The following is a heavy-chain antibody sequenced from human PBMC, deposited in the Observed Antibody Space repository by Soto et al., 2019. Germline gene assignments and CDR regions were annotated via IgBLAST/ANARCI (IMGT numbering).Heavy chain of an antibody. CDR3: ARYGDTGSYYVY. J-gene: IGHJ4*02. CDR2: INPNSGGT. Sequence: ASVKGSCKASGYTFTGYYMHWVRQAPGQGLEWMGWINPNSGGTNYAQKFQGRVTMTRDTSISTAYMELSRLRSDDTAVYDCARYGDTGSYYVYWGKGTLVTVSS. V-gene: IGHV1-2*02. CDR1: GYTFTGYY. D-gene: IGHD1-26*01.